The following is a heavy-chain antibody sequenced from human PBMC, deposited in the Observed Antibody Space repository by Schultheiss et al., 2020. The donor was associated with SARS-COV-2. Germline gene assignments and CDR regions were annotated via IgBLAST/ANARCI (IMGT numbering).Heavy chain of an antibody. CDR1: GFTFSDYY. CDR2: IYSGGST. Sequence: GGSLRLSCAASGFTFSDYYMSWIRQAPGKGLEWVSVIYSGGSTYYADSVKGRFTISRDNAKNSLYLQMNSLRAEDTAVYYCARDGQLYSGYDLSYWFFDYWGQGTLVTVSS. CDR3: ARDGQLYSGYDLSYWFFDY. J-gene: IGHJ4*02. V-gene: IGHV3-66*01. D-gene: IGHD5-12*01.